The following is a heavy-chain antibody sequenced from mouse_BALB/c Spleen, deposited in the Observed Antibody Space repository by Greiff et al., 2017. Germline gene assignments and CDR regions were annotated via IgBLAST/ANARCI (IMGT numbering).Heavy chain of an antibody. CDR1: GYTFSSYW. CDR2: ILPGSGST. CDR3: ARDDGYYVPAWFAY. D-gene: IGHD2-3*01. V-gene: IGHV1-9*01. J-gene: IGHJ3*01. Sequence: QVQLKESGAELMKPGASVKISCKATGYTFSSYWLEWVKQRPGHGLEWIGEILPGSGSTNYNEKFKGKATFTADTSSNTAYMQLSSLTSEDSAVYYCARDDGYYVPAWFAYWGQGTLVTVSA.